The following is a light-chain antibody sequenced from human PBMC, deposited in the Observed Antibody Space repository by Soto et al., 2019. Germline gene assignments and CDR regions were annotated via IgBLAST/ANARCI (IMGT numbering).Light chain of an antibody. V-gene: IGKV3-11*01. Sequence: DIVLTQSPATPSWSPGEGAALPCRASQSVDNFLAWYQQKPGQPPRLPIYDASNRASGIPARFSGSGSGTDFTLTISSLEPEDLAIYFCQQRKKWPPINFGQGTQLDIK. CDR2: DAS. CDR3: QQRKKWPPIN. J-gene: IGKJ5*01. CDR1: QSVDNF.